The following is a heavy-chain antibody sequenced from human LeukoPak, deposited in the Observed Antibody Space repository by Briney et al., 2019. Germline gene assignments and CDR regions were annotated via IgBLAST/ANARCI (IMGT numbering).Heavy chain of an antibody. CDR2: ISGSGGST. CDR3: AKDGNNDFWSGYYYYFDY. J-gene: IGHJ4*02. CDR1: GVTFSSYA. Sequence: GGSLRLSCAASGVTFSSYAMNWVRQAPGKGLEWVSAISGSGGSTYYADSMKGRFTISRGNSKNTLYLQMNTLRAEDTAVYYCAKDGNNDFWSGYYYYFDYWGQGTLVTVSS. D-gene: IGHD3-3*01. V-gene: IGHV3-23*01.